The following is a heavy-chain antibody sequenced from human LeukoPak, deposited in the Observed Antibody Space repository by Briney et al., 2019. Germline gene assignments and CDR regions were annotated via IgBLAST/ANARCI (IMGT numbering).Heavy chain of an antibody. V-gene: IGHV1-69*01. CDR1: GGTFSGYA. CDR3: ASSRPLYVDSSSGDWFDP. Sequence: SVTVSCKASGGTFSGYAISWVRQAPGQGLEWMGGIIPIFGTANYAQKFQGRVTITADESTSTAYMELSSLRSEDTAVYYCASSRPLYVDSSSGDWFDPWGQGTLVTVSS. D-gene: IGHD6-13*01. CDR2: IIPIFGTA. J-gene: IGHJ5*02.